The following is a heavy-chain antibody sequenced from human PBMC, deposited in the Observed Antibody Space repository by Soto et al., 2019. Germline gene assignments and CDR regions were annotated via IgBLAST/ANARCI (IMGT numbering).Heavy chain of an antibody. CDR2: IYYSGST. Sequence: SETLSLTCTVSGGSISSGDYYWSWIRQPPGKGLEWIGYIYYSGSTYYNPSLKSRVTISVDTSKNQFSLKLGSVTAADTAVYYCARGSCGGDCYSLPLSRNWFDPWGQGTLVTVSS. CDR3: ARGSCGGDCYSLPLSRNWFDP. CDR1: GGSISSGDYY. V-gene: IGHV4-30-4*01. D-gene: IGHD2-21*02. J-gene: IGHJ5*02.